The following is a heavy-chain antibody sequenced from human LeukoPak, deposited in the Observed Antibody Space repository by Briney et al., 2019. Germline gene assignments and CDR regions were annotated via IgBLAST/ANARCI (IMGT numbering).Heavy chain of an antibody. CDR1: GVSFGGYY. CDR2: INNSGST. CDR3: ARTLVGGATFY. Sequence: PSETLSLTCAVYGVSFGGYYWSWIGQPPGKGLEWLGEINNSGSTNYNPSLKSRVTISVDTSKNQFSLKLSPVTAADTAVYYCARTLVGGATFYWGQGTLVTVSS. D-gene: IGHD1-26*01. J-gene: IGHJ4*02. V-gene: IGHV4-34*01.